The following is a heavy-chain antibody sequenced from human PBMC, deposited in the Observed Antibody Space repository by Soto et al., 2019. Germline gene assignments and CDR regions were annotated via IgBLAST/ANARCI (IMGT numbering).Heavy chain of an antibody. V-gene: IGHV5-51*01. Sequence: EVQLVQSGAEVEKPGESLKISCKGSGYSFTRYWIGWVRQMPGKGLEWMGIIYPGDSDTRYSPSFQGQVTISADKSISTAYLQWSSLKASDTAIYYCASALRQIWPQGAYFDYWGQGTLVTVSS. CDR1: GYSFTRYW. J-gene: IGHJ4*02. D-gene: IGHD5-18*01. CDR2: IYPGDSDT. CDR3: ASALRQIWPQGAYFDY.